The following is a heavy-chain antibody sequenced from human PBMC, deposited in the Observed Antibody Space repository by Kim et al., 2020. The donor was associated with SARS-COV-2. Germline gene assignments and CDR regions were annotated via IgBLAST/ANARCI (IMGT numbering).Heavy chain of an antibody. CDR3: AKDSHPGGLRYFDWLYPPATGGMDV. Sequence: GGSLRLSCAASGFTFSSYGMHWVRQAPGKGLEWVAVISYDGSNKYYADSVKGRFTISRDNSKNTLYLQMNSLRAEDTAVYYCAKDSHPGGLRYFDWLYPPATGGMDVWGQGTTVTVSS. CDR2: ISYDGSNK. J-gene: IGHJ6*02. V-gene: IGHV3-30*18. D-gene: IGHD3-9*01. CDR1: GFTFSSYG.